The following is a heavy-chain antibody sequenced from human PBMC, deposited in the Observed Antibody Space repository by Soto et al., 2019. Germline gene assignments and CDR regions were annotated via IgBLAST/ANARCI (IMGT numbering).Heavy chain of an antibody. V-gene: IGHV4-59*01. Sequence: SETLSLTCAVSGVSISSYYWSWIRQPPGKGLEWIGYVFYNEIINYSPSLKGRVTMSMEMSTNHFSLELRSVTAADTAVYYCADIFGIAAAGTVYFQHWGQGTLVTVSS. J-gene: IGHJ1*01. CDR3: ADIFGIAAAGTVYFQH. D-gene: IGHD6-13*01. CDR2: VFYNEII. CDR1: GVSISSYY.